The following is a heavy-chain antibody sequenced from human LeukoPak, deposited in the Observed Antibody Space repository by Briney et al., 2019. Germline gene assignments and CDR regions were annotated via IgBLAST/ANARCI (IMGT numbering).Heavy chain of an antibody. CDR3: TTDAFGARDS. D-gene: IGHD3-10*01. V-gene: IGHV3-74*01. J-gene: IGHJ4*02. CDR1: GLTFSDYY. CDR2: INEDGSST. Sequence: PGGSLRLSCAASGLTFSDYYMSWIRQAPGKGLVWVSRINEDGSSTSYAESVRGRFTISRDNAKNTLYLQMNSLGAEDAAVYYCTTDAFGARDSWGQGTLVTVSS.